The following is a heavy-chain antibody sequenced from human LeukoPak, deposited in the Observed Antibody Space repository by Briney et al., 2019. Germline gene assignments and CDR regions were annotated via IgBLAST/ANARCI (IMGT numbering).Heavy chain of an antibody. CDR2: INPSGGSR. CDR3: ARDRSSLSTGTFFDY. V-gene: IGHV1-46*01. Sequence: ASVTVSCTSSGYSFTSYYMQWVRQAPGQGLEWMGIINPSGGSRSYAQKFQGRVTMTSDTSTSTVYMELSSLRSDDTAVYFCARDRSSLSTGTFFDYWGQGTLVTVSS. J-gene: IGHJ4*02. CDR1: GYSFTSYY. D-gene: IGHD1-1*01.